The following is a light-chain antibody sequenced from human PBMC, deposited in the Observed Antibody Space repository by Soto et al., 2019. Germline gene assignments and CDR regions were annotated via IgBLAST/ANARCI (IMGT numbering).Light chain of an antibody. CDR1: SGSVSTSYY. CDR3: ALYMGSGIWV. CDR2: STN. V-gene: IGLV8-61*01. Sequence: QAVVTQEPSFSVSAGLTVTLTCGLSSGSVSTSYYPSWYQQTPGQAPRTLIYSTNTRSSGVHDRFSGSILGNRAALTITGAQTDDESDYYCALYMGSGIWVFGGGTKVTVL. J-gene: IGLJ3*02.